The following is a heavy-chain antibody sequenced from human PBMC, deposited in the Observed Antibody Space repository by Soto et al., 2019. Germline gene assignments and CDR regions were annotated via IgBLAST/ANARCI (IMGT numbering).Heavy chain of an antibody. CDR3: AKGSASTYYFDS. Sequence: EVQLLESGGGLVQPGGSLRLSCAASGVTFSTYAMSWVRQAPGKGLEWVSAISRSGGSTYYADSVKGRFTVSRDNPENMLYLQMNSLRVEDTAVYFCAKGSASTYYFDSWGQGTLVTVSS. CDR1: GVTFSTYA. J-gene: IGHJ4*02. D-gene: IGHD6-19*01. CDR2: ISRSGGST. V-gene: IGHV3-23*01.